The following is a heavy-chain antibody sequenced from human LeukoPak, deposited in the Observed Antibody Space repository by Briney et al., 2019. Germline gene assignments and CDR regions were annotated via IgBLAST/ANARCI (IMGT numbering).Heavy chain of an antibody. V-gene: IGHV1-2*02. D-gene: IGHD3-10*01. J-gene: IGHJ4*02. CDR2: INPNSGGT. CDR3: ARIWVEFNYYYGSGSYYSPLDY. Sequence: ASVKVSCKASGYTFTSYAISWVRQAPGQGLEWMGWINPNSGGTNYAQKFQGRVTMTRDTSISTAYMELSRLRSDDTAVYYCARIWVEFNYYYGSGSYYSPLDYWGQGTLVTVSS. CDR1: GYTFTSYA.